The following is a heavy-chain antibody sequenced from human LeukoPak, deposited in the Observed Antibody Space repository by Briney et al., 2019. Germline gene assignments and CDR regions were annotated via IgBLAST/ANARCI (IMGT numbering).Heavy chain of an antibody. CDR2: IYPGDSDT. J-gene: IGHJ4*02. CDR3: ARRLAAAGGTYYFDY. V-gene: IGHV5-51*01. D-gene: IGHD6-13*01. CDR1: GYSFTSYW. Sequence: GESLKISCKGSGYSFTSYWIGWVRQMPGKGLEWMGIIYPGDSDTRYSPSFQGQVTISADKSISTAYLQWSSLKASDTAMYCCARRLAAAGGTYYFDYWGQGTLVTVSS.